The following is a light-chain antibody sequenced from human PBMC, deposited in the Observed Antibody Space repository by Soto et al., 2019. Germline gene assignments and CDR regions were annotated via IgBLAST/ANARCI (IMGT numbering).Light chain of an antibody. CDR2: WAS. V-gene: IGKV4-1*01. CDR1: QSILYSPNNKNY. CDR3: QQYHTNSWT. Sequence: DIVMTQSPDSLAVSLGERATINCKSSQSILYSPNNKNYLAWYQHRPGQPPNLLIYWASTRESGVPDRFSGSGSGTNFTLTISSLQAEDVAVYYCQQYHTNSWTFGQGTRVEI. J-gene: IGKJ1*01.